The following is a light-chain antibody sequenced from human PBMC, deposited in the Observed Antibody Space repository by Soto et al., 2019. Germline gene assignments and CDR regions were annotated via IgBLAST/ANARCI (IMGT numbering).Light chain of an antibody. CDR2: DVS. Sequence: QSALTQPASVSGSPGQSITISCTGTSSDVGAYNFVSWYQQHPGKVPKLMIFDVSSRPSGVSDRFSGSKSGNTASLTISGIQAEDEGDYYCSSYTSRSAHVFGSGTKVTVL. CDR3: SSYTSRSAHV. J-gene: IGLJ1*01. V-gene: IGLV2-14*03. CDR1: SSDVGAYNF.